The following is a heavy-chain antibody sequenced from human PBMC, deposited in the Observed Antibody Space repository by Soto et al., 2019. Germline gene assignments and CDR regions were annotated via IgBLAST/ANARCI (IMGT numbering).Heavy chain of an antibody. D-gene: IGHD6-13*01. Sequence: QVQLVQSGAEVRMPGSSVKVSCKASGGTFSTYPINWVRQAPGQGLEWMGGIIPLFGTTNYAQKFKGRVTITADESTSTASMELSSLRAEDAVVYYCARGATHGSSWYFWFDPWGQGTLVTVSS. CDR1: GGTFSTYP. J-gene: IGHJ5*02. V-gene: IGHV1-69*01. CDR2: IIPLFGTT. CDR3: ARGATHGSSWYFWFDP.